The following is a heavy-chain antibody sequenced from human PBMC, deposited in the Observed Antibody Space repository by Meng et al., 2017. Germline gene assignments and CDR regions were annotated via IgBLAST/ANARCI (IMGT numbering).Heavy chain of an antibody. CDR3: ASSSGWGDPVYDY. Sequence: VQLVQAGAEVKKPGASVKVSCKESGYTFTSYYMHWVRQAPGQGLEWMGIINPSGGSTSYAQKFQGRVTMTRDTSTSTVYMELSSLRSEDTAVYYCASSSGWGDPVYDYWGQGTLVTVSS. J-gene: IGHJ4*02. CDR1: GYTFTSYY. V-gene: IGHV1-46*01. D-gene: IGHD2-21*01. CDR2: INPSGGST.